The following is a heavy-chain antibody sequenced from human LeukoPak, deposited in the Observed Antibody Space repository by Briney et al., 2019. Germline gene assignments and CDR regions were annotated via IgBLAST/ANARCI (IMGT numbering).Heavy chain of an antibody. CDR3: ARGYSSSWYESYYYYYMDV. J-gene: IGHJ6*03. Sequence: PSETLSLTCTVSGGSISSYYWSWIRQPPGKGLEWIGYIYYSGSTNYNPSLKSRVTISVDTSKNRFSLKLSSVTAADTAVYYCARGYSSSWYESYYYYYMDVWGKGTTVTISS. D-gene: IGHD6-13*01. V-gene: IGHV4-59*01. CDR1: GGSISSYY. CDR2: IYYSGST.